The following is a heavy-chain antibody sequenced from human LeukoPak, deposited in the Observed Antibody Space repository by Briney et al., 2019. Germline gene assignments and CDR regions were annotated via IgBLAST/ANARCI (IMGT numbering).Heavy chain of an antibody. CDR1: GFTFSRYR. J-gene: IGHJ1*01. V-gene: IGHV3-74*01. CDR2: IKSDGKT. D-gene: IGHD3-22*01. CDR3: ARAPSEVGGYYPEYFRH. Sequence: PGGSLRLSCEASGFTFSRYRMHWVRQAPGKGLVWVSRIKSDGKTNYADSVEGRFTISRDNAKNTVSLQMDSLRAEDTGVYYCARAPSEVGGYYPEYFRHWGQGTLVTVSS.